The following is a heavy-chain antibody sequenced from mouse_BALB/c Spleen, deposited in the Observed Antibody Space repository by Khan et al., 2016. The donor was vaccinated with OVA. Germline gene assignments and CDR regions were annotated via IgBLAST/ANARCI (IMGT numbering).Heavy chain of an antibody. CDR1: GYTFTDFA. Sequence: QVQLQQSGAELVRPGVSVKISCKGSGYTFTDFAMHWVKQSHAKSLEWIGVISTYYGDATNNQKFKGKATMTVDKSSSTAYRELARLTSEDSAIYYCVRESGNSRFAYWGQGTLVTVSA. D-gene: IGHD1-3*01. CDR3: VRESGNSRFAY. CDR2: ISTYYGDA. J-gene: IGHJ3*01. V-gene: IGHV1S137*01.